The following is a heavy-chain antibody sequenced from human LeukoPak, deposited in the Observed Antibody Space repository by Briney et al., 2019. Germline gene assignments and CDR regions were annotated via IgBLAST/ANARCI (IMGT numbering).Heavy chain of an antibody. CDR3: AGVGGQQLGSFDY. V-gene: IGHV4-39*07. CDR2: IYYSGST. CDR1: GGFISSSSYY. J-gene: IGHJ4*02. Sequence: PSETLSLTYTVSGGFISSSSYYWGWIRQPPGKGLEWIGSIYYSGSTYYNPSLKSRVTISVDKSKNQFSLKLSSVTAADTAVYYCAGVGGQQLGSFDYWGQGTLVTVSS. D-gene: IGHD6-13*01.